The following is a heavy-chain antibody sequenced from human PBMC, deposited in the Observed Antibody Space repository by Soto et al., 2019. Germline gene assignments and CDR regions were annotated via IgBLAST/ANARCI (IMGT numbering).Heavy chain of an antibody. D-gene: IGHD3-10*01. V-gene: IGHV3-11*05. J-gene: IGHJ4*02. CDR2: ISASGSSA. Sequence: QVQLVESGGGLVKSGGSLRLSCAVSGFTFSDYQMHWIRQVPGKGLEWLAYISASGSSANYADAMRGRGSISRDNAKNSLYLQMNSLRGEDTAVYYCARDRDSMIRGVYQHWGQRALVTVFS. CDR3: ARDRDSMIRGVYQH. CDR1: GFTFSDYQ.